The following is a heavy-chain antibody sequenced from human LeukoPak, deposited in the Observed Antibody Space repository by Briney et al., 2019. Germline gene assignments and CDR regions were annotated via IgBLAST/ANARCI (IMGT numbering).Heavy chain of an antibody. D-gene: IGHD7-27*01. J-gene: IGHJ4*02. CDR1: VNIFPKYG. CDR2: ISAYTGET. V-gene: IGHV1-18*01. CDR3: ALTDTDDFLDS. Sequence: ASVKVSCKTPVNIFPKYGVNWVQQAPGRGLEWMGWISAYTGETVYAPDLQDRVTMTTDTSTNTAYMDLRSLRSDDTAFYFCALTDTDDFLDSWGQGTLVAVPS.